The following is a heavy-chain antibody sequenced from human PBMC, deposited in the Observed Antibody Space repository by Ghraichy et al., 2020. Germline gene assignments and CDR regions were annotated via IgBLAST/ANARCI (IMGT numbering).Heavy chain of an antibody. V-gene: IGHV1-18*01. CDR3: AREAPPLGSGSELDY. Sequence: ASVKVSCKASGYPFTSYGISWVRQAPGQGLERMGWISAYNGNTNYAQKHQGRVTMTTDTSTSTAYMELRSLRSDDTAVYYCAREAPPLGSGSELDYWGQGTLVTVSS. CDR2: ISAYNGNT. CDR1: GYPFTSYG. D-gene: IGHD1-26*01. J-gene: IGHJ4*02.